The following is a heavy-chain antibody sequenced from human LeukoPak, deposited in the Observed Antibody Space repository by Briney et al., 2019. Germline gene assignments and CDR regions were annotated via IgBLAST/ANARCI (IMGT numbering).Heavy chain of an antibody. CDR1: GFTFDDYA. D-gene: IGHD4-17*01. Sequence: GGSLRLSCAASGFTFDDYAMHWVRQAPGKGLEWVSVVYSGGSTYYADSAKGRFTISRDNSKNTLYLQMSSLRAEDTAVYYCARGNYGDYLDNAFDIWGQGTMVTVSS. CDR2: VYSGGST. V-gene: IGHV3-53*01. CDR3: ARGNYGDYLDNAFDI. J-gene: IGHJ3*02.